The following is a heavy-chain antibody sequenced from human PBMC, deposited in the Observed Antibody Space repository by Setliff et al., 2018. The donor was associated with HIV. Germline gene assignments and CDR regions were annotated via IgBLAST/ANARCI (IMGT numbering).Heavy chain of an antibody. J-gene: IGHJ4*02. CDR2: INSTGST. CDR1: GASISSHY. CDR3: AKGAGFYGDYTFDH. Sequence: PSETLSLTCTVSGASISSHYWSWIRQSPGRELEWIGYINSTGSTNYNPSLQSRVTISMVASRNQFSLKVTSVTAADTAVYYCAKGAGFYGDYTFDHWGQGRQVTVSS. V-gene: IGHV4-59*11. D-gene: IGHD4-17*01.